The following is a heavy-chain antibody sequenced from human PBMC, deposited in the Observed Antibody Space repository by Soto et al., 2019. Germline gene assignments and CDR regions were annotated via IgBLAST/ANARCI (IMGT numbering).Heavy chain of an antibody. J-gene: IGHJ4*02. CDR3: ATSSSSYYFDY. V-gene: IGHV3-33*08. D-gene: IGHD6-6*01. CDR1: GFTFSSYG. CDR2: IWYDGSNK. Sequence: GGSLRLSCAASGFTFSSYGMHWVRQAPGKGLEWVAVIWYDGSNKYYADSVKGRFTISRDNSKNTLYLQMNSLRAEDTAVYYCATSSSSYYFDYWGQGTLVTVSS.